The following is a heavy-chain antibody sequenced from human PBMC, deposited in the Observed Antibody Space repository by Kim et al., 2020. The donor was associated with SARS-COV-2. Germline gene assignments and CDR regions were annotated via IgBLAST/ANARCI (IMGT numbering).Heavy chain of an antibody. D-gene: IGHD6-13*01. CDR2: ISYDGSNK. Sequence: GGSLRLSCAASGFTFSSYAMHWVRQAPGKGLEWVAVISYDGSNKYYVDSVKGRFTISRDNSKNTLYLQMNSLRAEDTAVYYCARSIAAAGPYYYYGMDVWGQGTTVTVSS. CDR1: GFTFSSYA. J-gene: IGHJ6*02. V-gene: IGHV3-30*04. CDR3: ARSIAAAGPYYYYGMDV.